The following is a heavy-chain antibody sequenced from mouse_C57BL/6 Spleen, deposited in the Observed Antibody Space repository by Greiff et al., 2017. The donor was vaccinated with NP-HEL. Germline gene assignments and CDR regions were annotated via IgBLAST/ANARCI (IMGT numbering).Heavy chain of an antibody. J-gene: IGHJ4*01. CDR2: INPSSGYT. Sequence: QVQLKESGAELAKPGASVKLSCKASGYTFTRSWMPWVKQRPGQGLEWIGYINPSSGYTKYNQKFKDKATLTADKSSSTAYMQLSSLTYEDSAVYYCARSRDAMDYWGQGTSVTVSS. CDR1: GYTFTRSW. CDR3: ARSRDAMDY. V-gene: IGHV1-7*01.